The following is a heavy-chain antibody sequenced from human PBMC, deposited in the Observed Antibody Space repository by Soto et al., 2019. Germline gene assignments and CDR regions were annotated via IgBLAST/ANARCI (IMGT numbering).Heavy chain of an antibody. J-gene: IGHJ4*02. CDR1: GFTFRSDW. Sequence: GGSLRLSCAASGFTFRSDWMSWVRQAPGKGLEWVANIKQDGSEKYYVDSVKGRFTISRDNAKNSLYLQINSLRAEDTAVYYCARDVGYFDYWGLGTLVTVSS. V-gene: IGHV3-7*01. D-gene: IGHD1-26*01. CDR3: ARDVGYFDY. CDR2: IKQDGSEK.